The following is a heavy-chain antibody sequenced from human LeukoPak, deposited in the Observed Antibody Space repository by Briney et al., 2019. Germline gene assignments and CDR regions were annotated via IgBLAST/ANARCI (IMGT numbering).Heavy chain of an antibody. CDR2: IATYNGNT. J-gene: IGHJ4*02. Sequence: ASVKVSCKTSGYTFTIYGISWVRQAPGQGLEWMGWIATYNGNTNYAQNFQGRVTMTTDTSTSTAYMELRSLRSDDTAVYYCARVSYSYDSTYDYWGQGTLVTVSS. V-gene: IGHV1-18*01. CDR1: GYTFTIYG. CDR3: ARVSYSYDSTYDY. D-gene: IGHD5-18*01.